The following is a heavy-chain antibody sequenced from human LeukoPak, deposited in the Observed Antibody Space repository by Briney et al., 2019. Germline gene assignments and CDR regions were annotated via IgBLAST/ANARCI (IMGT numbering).Heavy chain of an antibody. CDR1: GYSFTSYW. V-gene: IGHV5-10-1*01. CDR2: IDPSDSYT. J-gene: IGHJ4*02. CDR3: ARQGMLWEVLPVEIDY. D-gene: IGHD1-26*01. Sequence: GESLKISCKGSGYSFTSYWITWVRQMPGKGLEWMGRIDPSDSYTNYSPSFQGRVTFSTDKSTNTAYLEWSSLKASDTAMYYCARQGMLWEVLPVEIDYWGQGTLVTVSS.